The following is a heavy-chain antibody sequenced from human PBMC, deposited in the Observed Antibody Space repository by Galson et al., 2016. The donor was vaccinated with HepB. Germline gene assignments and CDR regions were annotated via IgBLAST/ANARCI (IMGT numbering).Heavy chain of an antibody. CDR3: ARVGPHYGGAFDI. J-gene: IGHJ3*02. V-gene: IGHV4-59*01. Sequence: SETLSLTCTVSGGSISSYYWTWIRQPPGKGLEWIGYIHYSGSTSYNPSLESRVTMSVDTSKNQFSLKLSSVTAADTAVYYCARVGPHYGGAFDIWGQGTMVTVSS. CDR1: GGSISSYY. CDR2: IHYSGST. D-gene: IGHD3-16*01.